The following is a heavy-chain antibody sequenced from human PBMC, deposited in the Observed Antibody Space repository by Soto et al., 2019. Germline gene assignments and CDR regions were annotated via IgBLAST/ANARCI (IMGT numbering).Heavy chain of an antibody. CDR2: INTYNGNT. Sequence: QVQLVQSGAEVKNPGASVKVSCKASGYTFTRYGIGWARQAPGQGLEWMGWINTYNGNTNYAQNVHGRVTLTTDTSTSTCYMELRSLRSNDTAIYYCAMVDVYVTPSPQDVWGQGTTVIVSS. CDR3: AMVDVYVTPSPQDV. J-gene: IGHJ6*02. CDR1: GYTFTRYG. V-gene: IGHV1-18*01. D-gene: IGHD3-16*01.